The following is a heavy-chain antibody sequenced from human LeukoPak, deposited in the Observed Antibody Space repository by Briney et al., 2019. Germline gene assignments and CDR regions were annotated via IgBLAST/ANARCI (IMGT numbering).Heavy chain of an antibody. Sequence: SETLSLTCTVSGGAISSSSYYWGWIRQPPGKGLEWIGSIYDSGSTYYNPSLKSRVTISLDTSKNLFSLKLSSVTAADTAVYYCARLFSDSVVLVVTNYYMDVWGKGTTVTVSS. V-gene: IGHV4-39*01. CDR2: IYDSGST. J-gene: IGHJ6*03. CDR1: GGAISSSSYY. CDR3: ARLFSDSVVLVVTNYYMDV. D-gene: IGHD3-22*01.